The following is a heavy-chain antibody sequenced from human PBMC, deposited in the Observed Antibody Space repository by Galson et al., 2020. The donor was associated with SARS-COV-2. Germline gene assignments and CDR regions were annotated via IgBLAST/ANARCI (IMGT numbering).Heavy chain of an antibody. Sequence: KMSGPTLVKPTQTLTLTCTFSGFSLSTSGVGVGWIRQPPGKALEWLELIYWDDDKRYSPSLSSRLPIAKDTSKNQVALSMTNMDPVDTATYYCAHTFATYCGSTSCYPDAFDFWGQGTVVTVSS. J-gene: IGHJ3*01. D-gene: IGHD2-2*01. CDR3: AHTFATYCGSTSCYPDAFDF. CDR2: IYWDDDK. CDR1: GFSLSTSGVG. V-gene: IGHV2-5*02.